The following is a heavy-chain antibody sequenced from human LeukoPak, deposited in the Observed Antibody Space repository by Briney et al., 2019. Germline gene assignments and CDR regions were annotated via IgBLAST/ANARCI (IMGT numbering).Heavy chain of an antibody. V-gene: IGHV1-69*04. CDR3: ATTWGTYSGYDSRTVVSLS. D-gene: IGHD5-12*01. CDR2: IIPILGIA. J-gene: IGHJ4*02. Sequence: ASVKVSCKASGGTFSSYAISWVRQAPGQGLEWMGRIIPILGIANYAQKFQGRVTITADKSTSTAYMELSSLRSEDTAVYYCATTWGTYSGYDSRTVVSLSWGQGTLVTVSS. CDR1: GGTFSSYA.